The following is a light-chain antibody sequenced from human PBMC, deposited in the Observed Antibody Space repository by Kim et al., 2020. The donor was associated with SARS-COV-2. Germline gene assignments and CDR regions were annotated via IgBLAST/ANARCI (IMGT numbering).Light chain of an antibody. CDR2: AAS. Sequence: DIQMTQSPSSLSASVGDRVTITCRASQSINTYLAWYQQKPGKAPKLLIYAASSLQSGVPSRFSGSGSGTDFTLTISSLQPEDFATYYCQQTYSTPPENTFGGGTKVEIK. J-gene: IGKJ4*01. CDR1: QSINTY. V-gene: IGKV1-39*01. CDR3: QQTYSTPPENT.